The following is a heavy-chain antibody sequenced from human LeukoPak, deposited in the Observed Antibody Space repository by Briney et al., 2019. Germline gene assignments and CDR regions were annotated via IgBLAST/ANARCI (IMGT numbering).Heavy chain of an antibody. CDR3: TRTVLWFGNYYKGMDV. Sequence: PGGSLRLSCAAAGFSFEDYAMHWVRQVPGKGLEWVSGISWNGGTIDYADSVKGRFTISRDNAKNFLYLQMNSLRAEDTASYYCTRTVLWFGNYYKGMDVWGQGTTVTVSS. J-gene: IGHJ6*02. V-gene: IGHV3-9*01. CDR1: GFSFEDYA. CDR2: ISWNGGTI. D-gene: IGHD3-10*01.